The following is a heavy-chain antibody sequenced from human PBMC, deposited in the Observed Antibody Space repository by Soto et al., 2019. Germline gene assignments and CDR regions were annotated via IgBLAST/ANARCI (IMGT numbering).Heavy chain of an antibody. J-gene: IGHJ5*02. CDR2: IYYSGST. CDR1: VGSISSGDYY. V-gene: IGHV4-30-4*01. CDR3: ARFRVFTMIVVEGHNWFEP. Sequence: PSETLSLTCTFSVGSISSGDYYCSWMRQPPWKGLEWIGYIYYSGSTYYNPSLKSRVTISVDTSKNQFSLKLSSVTAADTAVYYCARFRVFTMIVVEGHNWFEPWGQGTLVSVSS. D-gene: IGHD3-22*01.